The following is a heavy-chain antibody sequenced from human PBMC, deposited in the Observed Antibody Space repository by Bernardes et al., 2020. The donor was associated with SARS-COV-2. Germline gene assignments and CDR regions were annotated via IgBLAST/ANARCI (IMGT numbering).Heavy chain of an antibody. J-gene: IGHJ4*02. CDR3: ARSRSGYPY. CDR2: IKQDGTEK. D-gene: IGHD6-19*01. CDR1: GFTFSTYC. Sequence: GGTLRLSCAASGFTFSTYCMTWVRQAPGQGLEWVANIKQDGTEKYYVDSVRGRFTISRDNAKNSLYLQMNSLRGEDTAVYYCARSRSGYPYWGQGTLVTVSS. V-gene: IGHV3-7*01.